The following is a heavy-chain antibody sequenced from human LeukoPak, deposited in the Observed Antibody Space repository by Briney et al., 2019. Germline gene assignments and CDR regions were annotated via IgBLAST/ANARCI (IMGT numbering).Heavy chain of an antibody. J-gene: IGHJ5*02. CDR1: GGSISSGGYS. Sequence: SQTLSLTCAVSGGSISSGGYSWSWIRQPPGKGLEWIGYIYHSVSTYYNPSLKSRVTISVDRSKNQFSLKLSSVTAADTAVYYCARILQTGDIAAAGNNWFDPWGQGTLVTVSS. CDR3: ARILQTGDIAAAGNNWFDP. CDR2: IYHSVST. V-gene: IGHV4-30-2*01. D-gene: IGHD6-13*01.